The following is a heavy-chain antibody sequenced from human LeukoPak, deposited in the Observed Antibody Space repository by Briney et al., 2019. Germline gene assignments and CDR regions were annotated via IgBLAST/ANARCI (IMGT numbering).Heavy chain of an antibody. D-gene: IGHD3-3*01. CDR2: IRYDGSNK. CDR1: GCSFVGYG. V-gene: IGHV3-30*02. CDR3: AKDSSDFWSGYLYYFDY. J-gene: IGHJ4*02. Sequence: SCKASGCSFVGYGITWVRQAPGQGLEWVAFIRYDGSNKYYADSVKGRFTISRDNSKNTLYLQMNSLRAEDTAVYYCAKDSSDFWSGYLYYFDYWGQGTLVTVSS.